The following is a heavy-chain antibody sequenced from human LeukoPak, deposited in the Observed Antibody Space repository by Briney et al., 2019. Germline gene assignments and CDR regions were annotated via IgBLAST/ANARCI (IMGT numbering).Heavy chain of an antibody. CDR1: GGSISSSNW. J-gene: IGHJ4*02. CDR2: IYQRGRN. Sequence: SGTVSLTCAVSGGSISSSNWWSWVRQPPGKGLEWIGEIYQRGRNNYNPSLKSGVTISVDKSKNQFSLKLSSVTAADTAVYYCAREDYRSGSVDYWGQGTLVTVSS. D-gene: IGHD3-10*01. V-gene: IGHV4-4*02. CDR3: AREDYRSGSVDY.